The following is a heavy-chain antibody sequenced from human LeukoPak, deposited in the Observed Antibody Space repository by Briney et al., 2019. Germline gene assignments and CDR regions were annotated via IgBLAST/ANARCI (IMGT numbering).Heavy chain of an antibody. CDR2: INHSGST. CDR3: AREVSIAVAGRYYYYYYMDV. V-gene: IGHV4-34*01. CDR1: GGSFSGYY. J-gene: IGHJ6*03. D-gene: IGHD6-19*01. Sequence: SETLSLTCAVYGGSFSGYYWSWIRQPPGKGLEWIGEINHSGSTNYNPSLKSRVTISVDTSKNQFSLQLNSVTPEDTAVYYCAREVSIAVAGRYYYYYYMDVWGKGTTVTVSS.